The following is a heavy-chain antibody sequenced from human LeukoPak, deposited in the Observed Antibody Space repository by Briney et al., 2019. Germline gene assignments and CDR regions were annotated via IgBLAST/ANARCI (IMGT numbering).Heavy chain of an antibody. CDR2: IYYSGST. J-gene: IGHJ4*02. Sequence: SETLSLTCTVSGGSISSYYWSWIRQPPGKGLEWIGSIYYSGSTYYNPSLKSRVTISVDTSKNQFSLKLSSVTAADTAVYYCARGGQGRIAVADGGFDYWGQGTLVTVSS. D-gene: IGHD6-19*01. CDR3: ARGGQGRIAVADGGFDY. CDR1: GGSISSYY. V-gene: IGHV4-59*12.